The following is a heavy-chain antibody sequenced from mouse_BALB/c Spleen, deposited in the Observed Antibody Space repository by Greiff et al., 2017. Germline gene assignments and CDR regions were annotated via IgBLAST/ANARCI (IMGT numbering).Heavy chain of an antibody. Sequence: LQESGPELVKPGASVKMSCKASGYTFTSYVMHWVKQKPGQGLEWIGYINPYNDGTKYNEKFKGKATLTSDKSSSTAYMELSSLTSEDSAVYYCARSITTALYAMDYWGQGTSVTVSS. CDR1: GYTFTSYV. V-gene: IGHV1-14*01. D-gene: IGHD1-2*01. CDR2: INPYNDGT. J-gene: IGHJ4*01. CDR3: ARSITTALYAMDY.